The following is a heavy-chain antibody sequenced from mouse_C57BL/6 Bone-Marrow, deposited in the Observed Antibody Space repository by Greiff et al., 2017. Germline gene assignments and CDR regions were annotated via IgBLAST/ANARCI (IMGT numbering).Heavy chain of an antibody. V-gene: IGHV5-12*01. CDR3: ARRGNYDYAMDY. J-gene: IGHJ4*01. D-gene: IGHD2-1*01. CDR1: GFTFSDYY. CDR2: ISNGGGST. Sequence: LVESGGGLVQPGGSLKLSCAASGFTFSDYYMYWVRQTPEKRLEWVAYISNGGGSTYYPDTVKGRFTISRDNAKNTLYLQMSRLKSEDTAMYYCARRGNYDYAMDYWGQGTSVTVSS.